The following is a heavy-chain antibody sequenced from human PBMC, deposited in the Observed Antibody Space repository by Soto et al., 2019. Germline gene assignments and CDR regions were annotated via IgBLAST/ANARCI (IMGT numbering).Heavy chain of an antibody. V-gene: IGHV3-30*04. J-gene: IGHJ4*02. Sequence: GGSLRLSCAASGFPFSSYALHLVRQATGKGLEWVAFISYDGSNKYYADSLKGRFTISRDNYKNTLFLQMDNLRADDTALYYCVRDRMPSVTGFDYWGQGTMVTVSS. D-gene: IGHD4-4*01. CDR2: ISYDGSNK. CDR3: VRDRMPSVTGFDY. CDR1: GFPFSSYA.